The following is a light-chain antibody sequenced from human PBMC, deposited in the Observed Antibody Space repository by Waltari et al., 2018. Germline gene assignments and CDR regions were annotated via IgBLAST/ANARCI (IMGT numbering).Light chain of an antibody. CDR2: KGS. CDR1: ALPKQY. J-gene: IGLJ2*01. CDR3: QSADSSGTSMV. Sequence: SYELTQPPSVSVSPGQTARITCSGDALPKQYAYWYQQKPGQAPVLLIYKGSERPSGIPERFSGSSSGTTVTLTISGVPAEDEADYYCQSADSSGTSMVFGGGTKLTVL. V-gene: IGLV3-25*03.